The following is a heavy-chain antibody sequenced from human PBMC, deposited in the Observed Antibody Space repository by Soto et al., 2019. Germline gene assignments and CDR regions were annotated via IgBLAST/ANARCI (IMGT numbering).Heavy chain of an antibody. V-gene: IGHV1-69*13. CDR1: GVIFNGDA. D-gene: IGHD6-13*01. CDR3: ARDAAAGTILFDY. J-gene: IGHJ4*02. CDR2: VLGVFGTA. Sequence: GASLQASCKASGVIFNGDAIGWVRQAPGQGLEWMGGVLGVFGTANYAQKFQGRVTITADESTSTAYMELSSLRSEDTAVYYCARDAAAGTILFDYWGQGTLVTVSS.